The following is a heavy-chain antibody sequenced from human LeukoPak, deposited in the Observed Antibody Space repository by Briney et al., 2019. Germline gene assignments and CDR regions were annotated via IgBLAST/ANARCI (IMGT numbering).Heavy chain of an antibody. CDR2: ISSSSSSI. CDR1: GFTFSTYS. CDR3: VRDRKRDDFWSSYYHWFDP. V-gene: IGHV3-21*01. Sequence: GGSLRLSCAASGFTFSTYSMNWVRQAPGKGLEWVSSISSSSSSIYYADSVKGRFTISRDNAKKSLYLQMNSLRAEDTAVYYCVRDRKRDDFWSSYYHWFDPWGQGTLVTVSS. D-gene: IGHD3-3*01. J-gene: IGHJ5*02.